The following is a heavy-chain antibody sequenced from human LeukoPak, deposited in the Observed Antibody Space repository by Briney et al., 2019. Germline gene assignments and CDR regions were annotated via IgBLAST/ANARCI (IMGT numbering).Heavy chain of an antibody. V-gene: IGHV5-51*01. CDR2: IYPGDSDT. CDR3: ARLHSFSNLDY. J-gene: IGHJ4*02. D-gene: IGHD5-18*01. CDR1: GYSFTSYR. Sequence: RGESLKISCQGSGYSFTSYRIGWVRQMPGKGLEWMGIIYPGDSDTRYRPSLQGQDTISADKSVSTAYLQWSSLKASDTAMYYCARLHSFSNLDYWGQGTLVTVSS.